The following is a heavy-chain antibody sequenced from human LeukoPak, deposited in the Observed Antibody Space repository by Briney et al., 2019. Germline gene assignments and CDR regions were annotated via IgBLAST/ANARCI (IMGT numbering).Heavy chain of an antibody. CDR2: ITGSGART. Sequence: PGGSLRLSCEASGFTFSSYGMTWVRQAPGKGLEWVSAITGSGARTFYADFVKGRFTISRDNSKNTLYLHMNSLRAEDAAVYYCARDFRSDFPNWFDPWGQGALVTVSS. CDR1: GFTFSSYG. J-gene: IGHJ5*02. CDR3: ARDFRSDFPNWFDP. D-gene: IGHD3-3*01. V-gene: IGHV3-23*01.